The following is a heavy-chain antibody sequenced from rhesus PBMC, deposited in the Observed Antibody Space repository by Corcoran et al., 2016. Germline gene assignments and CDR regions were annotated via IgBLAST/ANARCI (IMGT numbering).Heavy chain of an antibody. CDR1: GGSISINY. V-gene: IGHV4-173*01. D-gene: IGHD3-16*01. J-gene: IGHJ4*01. CDR3: ARDPYSGSYYVFDY. Sequence: QLQLQESGPGLVKPSGTLSLTSPVSGGSISINYWSWSPQSPGKGLEWIGRISGSGRSTYYTPSLKSRVTIATDTSKNQFSLKLSSVTAADTAVYYCARDPYSGSYYVFDYWGQGVLVTVSS. CDR2: ISGSGRST.